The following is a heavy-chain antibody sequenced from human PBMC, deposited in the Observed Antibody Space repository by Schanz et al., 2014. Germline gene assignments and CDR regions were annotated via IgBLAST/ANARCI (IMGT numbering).Heavy chain of an antibody. CDR3: ARVGGTYYDFWSGVPPTVMHDGFDI. D-gene: IGHD3-3*01. V-gene: IGHV3-21*01. Sequence: EVQLVESGGGLVQPGGSLRLSCAASGFTFSKYGMHWVRQAPGKGLEWVSSISRSSSSIYYADSVKGRFTISRDNAKNSMYLEMNSLRAEDTAVFYCARVGGTYYDFWSGVPPTVMHDGFDIWGQGTMVTVS. J-gene: IGHJ3*02. CDR2: ISRSSSSI. CDR1: GFTFSKYG.